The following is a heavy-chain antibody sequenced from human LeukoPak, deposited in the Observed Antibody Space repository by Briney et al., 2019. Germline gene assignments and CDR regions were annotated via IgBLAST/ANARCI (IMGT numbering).Heavy chain of an antibody. CDR3: ARKAGIAVADY. D-gene: IGHD6-19*01. CDR1: GYSISSGYY. Sequence: PSETLSLTCTVSGYSISSGYYWGWIRQPPGKGLKWIGSISHSGSTYYNPSLKSRVTISVDTSKNQFSLKLSSVTAADTAVYYCARKAGIAVADYWGQGTLVTVSS. V-gene: IGHV4-38-2*02. CDR2: ISHSGST. J-gene: IGHJ4*02.